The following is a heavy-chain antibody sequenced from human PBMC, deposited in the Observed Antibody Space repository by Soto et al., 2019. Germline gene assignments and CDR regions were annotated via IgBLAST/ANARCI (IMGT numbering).Heavy chain of an antibody. Sequence: EVQLVESGGGLVQPGGSLRLSCAASGFTVSSNYMNWVRQAPGKGLEWGSVIYSGGGTYYADSVKGRFTISRDNSKNTLYLQMNSLTTEDTAVYYCARESFSDYVYAFDIWGQGTMVTVSS. CDR2: IYSGGGT. D-gene: IGHD3-16*01. CDR3: ARESFSDYVYAFDI. CDR1: GFTVSSNY. V-gene: IGHV3-66*01. J-gene: IGHJ3*02.